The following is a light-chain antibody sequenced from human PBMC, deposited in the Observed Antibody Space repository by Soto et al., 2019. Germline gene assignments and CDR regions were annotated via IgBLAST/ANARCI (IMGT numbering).Light chain of an antibody. CDR1: QGIGTN. V-gene: IGKV3D-15*01. CDR3: QQYNYWPIT. CDR2: GAS. J-gene: IGKJ5*01. Sequence: EIVMTQSPATLSVSPGERATLSCRATQGIGTNLAWYQQRPGQAPRLLIYGASTRATGIPARFSGSASGTEFTLTITSLQSEGFAVYYCQQYNYWPITFGQGTRLEIK.